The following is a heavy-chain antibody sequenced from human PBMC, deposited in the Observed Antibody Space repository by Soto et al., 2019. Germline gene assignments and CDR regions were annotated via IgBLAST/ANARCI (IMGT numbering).Heavy chain of an antibody. CDR2: IYHSGST. CDR3: ARGPYCGGDCYFGPSNWFDP. CDR1: GGSISSSNW. Sequence: PSESLSLSCAVSGGSISSSNWWSWVSQPPGKGLEWIGEIYHSGSTNYNPSLKSRVTISVDKSKNQFSLKLSSVTAADTAVYYCARGPYCGGDCYFGPSNWFDPWGQGTLVTVSS. J-gene: IGHJ5*02. V-gene: IGHV4-4*02. D-gene: IGHD2-21*02.